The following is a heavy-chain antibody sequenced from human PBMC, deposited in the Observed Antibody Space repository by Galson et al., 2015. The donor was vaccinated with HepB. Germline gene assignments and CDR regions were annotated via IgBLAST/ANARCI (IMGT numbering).Heavy chain of an antibody. D-gene: IGHD5-18*01. CDR1: GFTFNNYA. CDR3: ARVKWVQLWFDY. Sequence: SLRLSCAASGFTFNNYALSWVRQAPGKGLEWVSSISGSGVATYYADSVKGRFNISRDNSKNTLYLQMNSLRAEDTAIYYCARVKWVQLWFDYWGQGTLVTVSS. J-gene: IGHJ5*01. V-gene: IGHV3-23*01. CDR2: ISGSGVAT.